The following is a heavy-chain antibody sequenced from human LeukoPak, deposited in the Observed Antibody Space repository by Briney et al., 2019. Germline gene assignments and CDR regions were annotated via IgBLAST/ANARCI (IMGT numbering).Heavy chain of an antibody. Sequence: GGSLRLSCAASGFTFSSYSMNWVRQAPGKGLEWVSSISSSSSYIYYADSVKGRFTIPRDNAKNSLYLQMNSLRAEDTAVYYCARDPLTQNDYWGQGTLVSVSS. D-gene: IGHD1-14*01. V-gene: IGHV3-21*01. J-gene: IGHJ4*02. CDR3: ARDPLTQNDY. CDR2: ISSSSSYI. CDR1: GFTFSSYS.